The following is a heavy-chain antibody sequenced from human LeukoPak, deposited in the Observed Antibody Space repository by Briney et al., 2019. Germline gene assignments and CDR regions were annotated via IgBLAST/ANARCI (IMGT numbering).Heavy chain of an antibody. D-gene: IGHD3-10*01. CDR3: ARKDYYGSGSYSGDAFDI. Sequence: SKTLSLTCTVSGGSISSYYWSWIRQPAGKGLEWIGRIYTSGSTNYNPSLKSRVTMSVDTSKNQFSLNLSSVTAADTAVYYCARKDYYGSGSYSGDAFDIWGQGTMVTVSS. CDR1: GGSISSYY. CDR2: IYTSGST. J-gene: IGHJ3*02. V-gene: IGHV4-4*07.